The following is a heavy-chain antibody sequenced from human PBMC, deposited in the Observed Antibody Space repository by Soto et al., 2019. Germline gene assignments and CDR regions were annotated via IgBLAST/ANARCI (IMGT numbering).Heavy chain of an antibody. CDR1: GYSFTSYW. D-gene: IGHD6-6*01. CDR2: IYPGDSDT. V-gene: IGHV5-51*01. CDR3: AQMGQLAIYPGDGNWFDP. J-gene: IGHJ5*02. Sequence: GESLKISCKGSGYSFTSYWIGWVRQMPGKGLEWMGIIYPGDSDTRYSPSFQGQVTISADKSISTAYLQWSSLKASDTAMYYCAQMGQLAIYPGDGNWFDPWGQGTLVTVSS.